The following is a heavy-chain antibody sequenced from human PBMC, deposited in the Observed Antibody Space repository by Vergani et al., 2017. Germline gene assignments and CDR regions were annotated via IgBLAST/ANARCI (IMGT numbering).Heavy chain of an antibody. Sequence: QVQLVQSGAEVKKPGASVKVSCKASGYTFTSYGISWVRQAPGQGLEWMGWNIAYNGNTNYAQKLQGRVTMTTDTSTSTVYMELRSLRSEDTAVYYCARDLYGDYVGVSAFDIWGQGTMVTVSS. CDR1: GYTFTSYG. CDR3: ARDLYGDYVGVSAFDI. V-gene: IGHV1-18*01. CDR2: NIAYNGNT. D-gene: IGHD4-17*01. J-gene: IGHJ3*02.